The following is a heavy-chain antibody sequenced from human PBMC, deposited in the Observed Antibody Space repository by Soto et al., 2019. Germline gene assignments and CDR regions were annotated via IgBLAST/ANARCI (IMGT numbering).Heavy chain of an antibody. Sequence: EVHLLESGGNVVQPGGSLRLSCAASGFTFSSYAMNWVRQAPGKGLEWVSSISANGRNTYYADSVKGRFTISRDRSKNTLYLQLDSLRVEDTAIYYCAKELSSLGWLALGAPFDSWGQGTLVTVSS. CDR1: GFTFSSYA. J-gene: IGHJ4*02. CDR2: ISANGRNT. D-gene: IGHD5-18*01. V-gene: IGHV3-23*01. CDR3: AKELSSLGWLALGAPFDS.